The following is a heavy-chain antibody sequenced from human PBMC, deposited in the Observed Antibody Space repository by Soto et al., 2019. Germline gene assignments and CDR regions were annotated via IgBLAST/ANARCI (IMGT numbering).Heavy chain of an antibody. D-gene: IGHD3-16*01. Sequence: ASVKVSCKASGYTFTNYGISWVRQAPGQGLEWMGWINVYNGNTKYAQKVQGRVTMTTDTSTSRAYMELRSLRSDDTAVYYCVMVDNYVTPTPQDVWGQGTTVTVSS. J-gene: IGHJ6*02. V-gene: IGHV1-18*01. CDR1: GYTFTNYG. CDR3: VMVDNYVTPTPQDV. CDR2: INVYNGNT.